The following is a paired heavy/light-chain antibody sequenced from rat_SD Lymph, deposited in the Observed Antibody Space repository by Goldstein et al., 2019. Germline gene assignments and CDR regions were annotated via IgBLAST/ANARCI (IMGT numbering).Light chain of an antibody. J-gene: IGKJ5*01. CDR3: QQHYSYPLT. Sequence: DIVMTQSPSSLAVSAGETVTINCKSSQSLLSSGNQKNYLAWYQQKPGQSPKLLIYLASTRESGVPDRFIGSGSGTDFTLTISSVQAEDLADYYCQQHYSYPLTFGSGTKLEIK. V-gene: IGKV8S6*01. CDR1: QSLLSSGNQKNY. CDR2: LAS.
Heavy chain of an antibody. V-gene: IGHV5-34*01. CDR3: ARRSGYWYFDF. D-gene: IGHD4-3*01. Sequence: EVQLVESGGGLVQPGRSLKLSCLASGFTFSNYGMNWIRQAPGKGLEWVASISSSSSYIYYADTVKGRFTISRDNAKNTLYLQMTSLRSEDTALYYCARRSGYWYFDFWGPGTMVTVSS. CDR2: ISSSSSYI. J-gene: IGHJ1*01. CDR1: GFTFSNYG.